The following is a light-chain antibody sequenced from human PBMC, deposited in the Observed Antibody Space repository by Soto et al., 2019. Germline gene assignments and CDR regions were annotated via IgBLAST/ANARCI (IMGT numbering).Light chain of an antibody. CDR2: GAS. CDR1: QSVSSGY. Sequence: EIVLSLSPGTLSLTPGERATLSCRASQSVSSGYFAWYQQKPGQAPRLLIYGASTRATGIPARFSGSGSGTEFTLTISCLEPEDFAVYYCPEHAHWPLTSGGGTKVAIK. V-gene: IGKV3-20*01. CDR3: PEHAHWPLT. J-gene: IGKJ4*01.